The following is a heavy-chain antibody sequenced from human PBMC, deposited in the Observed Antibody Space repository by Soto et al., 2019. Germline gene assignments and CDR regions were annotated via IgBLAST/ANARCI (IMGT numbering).Heavy chain of an antibody. V-gene: IGHV1-69*13. CDR3: ARAGYCGGDCYRDNWFDP. D-gene: IGHD2-21*02. CDR2: IIPIFGTA. J-gene: IGHJ5*02. CDR1: GGTFSSYA. Sequence: ASVKVSCKASGGTFSSYAISWVRQAPGQGLEWMGGIIPIFGTANYAQKFQGRVTITADESTSTAYMELSSLRSEDTAVYYCARAGYCGGDCYRDNWFDPWGQGTLVTVSS.